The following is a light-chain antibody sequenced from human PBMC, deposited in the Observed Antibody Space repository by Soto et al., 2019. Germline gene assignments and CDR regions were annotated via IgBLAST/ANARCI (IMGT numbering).Light chain of an antibody. CDR2: EVT. V-gene: IGLV2-8*01. J-gene: IGLJ1*01. CDR1: SSDVGGYDY. CDR3: SSYTGGNPSYV. Sequence: QSVLTQPPSASGSPGQSVTISCTGTSSDVGGYDYVSWYQQHPGKAPKLMIYEVTIRPSGVSDRFSGSKCGNTASLTVSGLQAEDEADYYCSSYTGGNPSYVFGTGTQLTVL.